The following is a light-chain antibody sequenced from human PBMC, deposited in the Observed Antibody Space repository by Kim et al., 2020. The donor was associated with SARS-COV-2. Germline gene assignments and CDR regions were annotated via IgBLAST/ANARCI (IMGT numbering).Light chain of an antibody. CDR1: QNIRFN. Sequence: ASVGDRVNITCRASQNIRFNLNWYQQIPGKAPKVLIYDASTLQSGVPSRFSGSGSGTDFTLTISSLQPEDFATYYCQHSYSPPYSFGQGTKLEI. J-gene: IGKJ2*03. V-gene: IGKV1-39*01. CDR2: DAS. CDR3: QHSYSPPYS.